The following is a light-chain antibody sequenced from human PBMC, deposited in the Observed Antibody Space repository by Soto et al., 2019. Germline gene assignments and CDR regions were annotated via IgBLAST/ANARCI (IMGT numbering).Light chain of an antibody. Sequence: EIVLTQSPGTLSLSPGERATLSCRASQSVSSSYLAWYQQKPGQAPRVRIYGASSRATGIPDRFNGSGSGTDFTLTISRLEPEDFAVYYCQQYGSSPLTFGGVTKVEIK. CDR1: QSVSSSY. CDR2: GAS. CDR3: QQYGSSPLT. V-gene: IGKV3-20*01. J-gene: IGKJ4*01.